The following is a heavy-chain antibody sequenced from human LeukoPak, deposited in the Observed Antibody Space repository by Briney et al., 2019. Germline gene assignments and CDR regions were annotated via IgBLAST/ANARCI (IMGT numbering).Heavy chain of an antibody. V-gene: IGHV3-23*01. Sequence: GGSLRLSCAASGFTFSSYAMSWVRQAPGKGLEWVSAISGSGGSTYYADSVKGRFTISRDNSKNTLYLQMNSLRAEDTAVYYCAKNHSNGVVYSSGSDYWGQGTLVTVSS. CDR3: AKNHSNGVVYSSGSDY. CDR1: GFTFSSYA. D-gene: IGHD6-19*01. CDR2: ISGSGGST. J-gene: IGHJ4*02.